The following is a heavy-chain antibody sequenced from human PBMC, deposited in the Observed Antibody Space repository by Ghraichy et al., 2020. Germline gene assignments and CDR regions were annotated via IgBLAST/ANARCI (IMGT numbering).Heavy chain of an antibody. Sequence: SETLSLTCAISGDSVSSNSAAWNWIRQSPSRGLEWLGRTYYRSKWYNDYAVSVKSRITINQDTSKNQFSLQLNSVTPEDTAVYYCARVRFENWNYHDAFDIWGQGTMVTVSS. CDR2: TYYRSKWYN. D-gene: IGHD1-7*01. CDR1: GDSVSSNSAA. CDR3: ARVRFENWNYHDAFDI. J-gene: IGHJ3*02. V-gene: IGHV6-1*01.